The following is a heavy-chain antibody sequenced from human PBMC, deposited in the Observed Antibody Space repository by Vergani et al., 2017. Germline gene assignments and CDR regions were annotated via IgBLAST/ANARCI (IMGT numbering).Heavy chain of an antibody. J-gene: IGHJ4*02. D-gene: IGHD3-9*01. Sequence: QVQVVQSGAEVKKSGASVKVSCKTSGYTFSNYYMHWVRKAPGQGLEWMGIIKPSGGHTNYAQKFQGRVTMTRNTSTSTVYMELSGLESEETAIYYWAREVYDILTGYQYWGQGTLVTVSA. CDR2: IKPSGGHT. CDR3: AREVYDILTGYQY. V-gene: IGHV1-46*03. CDR1: GYTFSNYY.